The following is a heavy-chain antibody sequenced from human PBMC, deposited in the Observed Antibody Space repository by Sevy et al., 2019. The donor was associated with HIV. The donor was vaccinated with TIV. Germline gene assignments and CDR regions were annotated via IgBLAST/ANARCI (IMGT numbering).Heavy chain of an antibody. J-gene: IGHJ6*03. Sequence: ASVKVSCKASGGTFSSYAISWVRQAPGQGLEWMGGIIPIFGTANYAQKFQGRVTITADKSTSTAYMELSGLRSEDTAVYYCSCGGGYDILTGLNYYYMDVWGKGTTVTVSS. CDR2: IIPIFGTA. V-gene: IGHV1-69*06. CDR3: SCGGGYDILTGLNYYYMDV. CDR1: GGTFSSYA. D-gene: IGHD3-9*01.